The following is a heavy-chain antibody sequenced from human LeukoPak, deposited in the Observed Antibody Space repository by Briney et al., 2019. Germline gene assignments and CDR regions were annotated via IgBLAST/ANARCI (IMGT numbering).Heavy chain of an antibody. CDR2: MNPNSGNT. CDR3: ARDRSIAARPAPGWFAP. J-gene: IGHJ5*02. V-gene: IGHV1-8*01. Sequence: GASVKVSCTASGYTFTSYDINWVRQDTGQGLDWMGWMNPNSGNTGYAQKFQGRVTITRNTSISTAYMELSSLRSEDTAVYYCARDRSIAARPAPGWFAPWGQGTLVTVSS. CDR1: GYTFTSYD. D-gene: IGHD6-6*01.